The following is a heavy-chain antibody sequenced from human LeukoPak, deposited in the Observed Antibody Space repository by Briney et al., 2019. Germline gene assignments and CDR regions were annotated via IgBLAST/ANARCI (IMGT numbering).Heavy chain of an antibody. CDR3: ARGSSGWYSIDY. J-gene: IGHJ4*02. V-gene: IGHV4-4*07. D-gene: IGHD6-19*01. Sequence: SETLSLTCTVSGGSINNYYWSWIRQPAGKGLEWIGRIYSSGTTNYNPSLNSRVTMSVDTSKSQFSLKLSSVTAADTAVYYCARGSSGWYSIDYWGQGTLVTVSS. CDR1: GGSINNYY. CDR2: IYSSGTT.